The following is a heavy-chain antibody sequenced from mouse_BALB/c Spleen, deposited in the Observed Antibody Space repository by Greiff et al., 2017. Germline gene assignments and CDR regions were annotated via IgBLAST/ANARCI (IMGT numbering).Heavy chain of an antibody. J-gene: IGHJ2*01. CDR2: ISSGGGST. V-gene: IGHV5-12-1*01. CDR1: GFAFSSYD. CDR3: ERQDPVGYFDY. D-gene: IGHD1-3*01. Sequence: EVKLVESGGGLVKPGGSLKLSCAASGFAFSSYDMSWVRQTPEKRLEWVAYISSGGGSTYYPDTVKGRFTISRDNAKNTLYLQMSSLKSEDTAMYYCERQDPVGYFDYWGQGTTLTVSS.